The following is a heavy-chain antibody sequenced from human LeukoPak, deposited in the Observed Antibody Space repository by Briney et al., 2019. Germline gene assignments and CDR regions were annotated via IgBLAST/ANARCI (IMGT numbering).Heavy chain of an antibody. V-gene: IGHV1-69*01. J-gene: IGHJ5*02. D-gene: IGHD3-10*01. CDR3: ARYYGSGSSNWFDP. Sequence: SVKVSCKASGGSFSSDAISWVRQAPGQGLEWMGGIIPIFGTANYAQKFQGRVTITADESTSTAYMELSSLRSEDTAVYYCARYYGSGSSNWFDPWGQGTLVTVSS. CDR2: IIPIFGTA. CDR1: GGSFSSDA.